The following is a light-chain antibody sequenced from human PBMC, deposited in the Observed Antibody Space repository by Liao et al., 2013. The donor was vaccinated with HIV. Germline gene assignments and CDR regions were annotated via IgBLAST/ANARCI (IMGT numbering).Light chain of an antibody. V-gene: IGLV3-21*01. J-gene: IGLJ2*01. CDR3: QAWDSGTVV. Sequence: SYVLTQTPSVSVAPGKTATVTCGGSNIGSKSVHWYQQKPGQAPLLVIYYDRDRPSGIPERFSASNSGNTATLTISRVEAGDEADYYCQAWDSGTVVFGGGTKLTVL. CDR2: YDR. CDR1: NIGSKS.